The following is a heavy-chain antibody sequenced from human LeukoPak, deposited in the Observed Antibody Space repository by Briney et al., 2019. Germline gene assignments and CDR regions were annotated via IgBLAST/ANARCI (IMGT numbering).Heavy chain of an antibody. CDR1: GGSISSSSYY. CDR3: ARGGVLKSVDY. J-gene: IGHJ4*02. CDR2: IYYTGST. V-gene: IGHV4-39*07. D-gene: IGHD3-16*01. Sequence: SETLSLTCTVSGGSISSSSYYWGWIRQPPGKGLEWIGNIYYTGSTYYNPSLKSRVTISVDTSKNQFSLKLSSVTAADTAIYYCARGGVLKSVDYWGQGTLVTVSS.